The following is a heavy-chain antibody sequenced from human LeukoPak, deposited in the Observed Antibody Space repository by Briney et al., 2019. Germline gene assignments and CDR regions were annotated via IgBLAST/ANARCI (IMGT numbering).Heavy chain of an antibody. CDR2: IWYDGSNK. CDR3: ARQAAAGTEGYYYYGMDV. CDR1: GFTFSGYG. J-gene: IGHJ6*04. V-gene: IGHV3-33*01. D-gene: IGHD6-13*01. Sequence: GGSLRLSCAASGFTFSGYGMHWVRQAPGKGLEWVAVIWYDGSNKYYADSGKGRFTISRDNSKNTLYLQMNSLRAEDTAVYYCARQAAAGTEGYYYYGMDVWGKGTRVTVSS.